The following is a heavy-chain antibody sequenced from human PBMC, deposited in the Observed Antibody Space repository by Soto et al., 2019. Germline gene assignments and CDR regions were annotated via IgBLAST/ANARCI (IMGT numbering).Heavy chain of an antibody. J-gene: IGHJ5*02. Sequence: EVQLVESGGGLVQPGRSLRLSCAASGFTFDDYVMHWVRQAPGKGLEWVSGISWNSGSIGYADSVKGRFTISRDNAKNSLYLQMNSLRAEDTALYYCAKDLYSSSSGWFDPWGQGTLVTVSS. V-gene: IGHV3-9*01. CDR3: AKDLYSSSSGWFDP. CDR1: GFTFDDYV. CDR2: ISWNSGSI. D-gene: IGHD6-6*01.